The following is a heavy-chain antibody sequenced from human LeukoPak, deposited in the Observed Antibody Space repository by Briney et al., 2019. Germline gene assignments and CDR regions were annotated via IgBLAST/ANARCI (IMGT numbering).Heavy chain of an antibody. CDR3: ATSVGQLVEGRKGAFDS. D-gene: IGHD6-6*01. J-gene: IGHJ3*02. CDR1: GDSVSSNSAA. Sequence: SQTLSLTCAISGDSVSSNSAAWNWIRQPPSRGLEWLGRTYYRSKWYNDYAVSVKSRITINPDTSKNQFSLQLNSVTPEDTAVYYCATSVGQLVEGRKGAFDSWGQGTMVTVSS. V-gene: IGHV6-1*01. CDR2: TYYRSKWYN.